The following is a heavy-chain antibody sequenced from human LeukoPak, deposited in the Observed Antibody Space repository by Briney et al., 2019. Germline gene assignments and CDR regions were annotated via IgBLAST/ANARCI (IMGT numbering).Heavy chain of an antibody. CDR2: IYSGGGT. CDR3: ARGHSSDAFDI. D-gene: IGHD2-15*01. V-gene: IGHV3-66*02. Sequence: GGSLRLSCAASGFTVSSNYMSWVRQAPGKGLEWVSVIYSGGGTYYADSVKGRFTISRDNSKNTLYLQMNSLRAEDTAVYYCARGHSSDAFDIWGQGTMVTVSS. CDR1: GFTVSSNY. J-gene: IGHJ3*02.